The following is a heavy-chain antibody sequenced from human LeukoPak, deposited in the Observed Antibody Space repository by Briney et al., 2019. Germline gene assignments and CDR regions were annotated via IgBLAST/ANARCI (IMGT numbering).Heavy chain of an antibody. CDR1: GFTFSDYN. Sequence: GGSLRLSCAASGFTFSDYNMRWIRQAPGKGLEWVANIKQDGSETSYVDSVKGRFTISRDNAKNSLYLQMNSLRAEDTAVYYCARDVAAAAPSLAWGQGTLVTVSS. V-gene: IGHV3-7*01. D-gene: IGHD6-13*01. CDR3: ARDVAAAAPSLA. CDR2: IKQDGSET. J-gene: IGHJ4*02.